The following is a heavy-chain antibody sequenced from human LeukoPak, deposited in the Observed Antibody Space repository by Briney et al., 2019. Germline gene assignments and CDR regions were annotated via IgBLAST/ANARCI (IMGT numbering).Heavy chain of an antibody. V-gene: IGHV3-30*18. D-gene: IGHD6-19*01. CDR3: AKDDGSGWYYGYYYYYGIDD. J-gene: IGHJ6*02. CDR2: ISYDGSNK. Sequence: PGRSLRLSCAASGFTFSSYGMHWVRQAPGKGLEWVAVISYDGSNKYYADSVKGRFTISRDNSKNTLYLQMNSLRAEDTAVYYCAKDDGSGWYYGYYYYYGIDDLVQGTTVTVSS. CDR1: GFTFSSYG.